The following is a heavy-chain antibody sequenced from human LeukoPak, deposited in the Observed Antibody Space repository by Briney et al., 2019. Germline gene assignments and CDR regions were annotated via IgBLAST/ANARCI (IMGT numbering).Heavy chain of an antibody. CDR2: IYYSGST. CDR1: GGSISSSSYY. V-gene: IGHV4-39*01. D-gene: IGHD6-13*01. CDR3: ARHLAAAGRRYYYYYYMDV. J-gene: IGHJ6*03. Sequence: SETLSLTCTVSGGSISSSSYYWGWIRQPPGKGLEWIGSIYYSGSTYYNPSLKSRVTISVDTSKNQFSLKLSSVTAADTAVYYCARHLAAAGRRYYYYYYMDVWGKGTTVTISS.